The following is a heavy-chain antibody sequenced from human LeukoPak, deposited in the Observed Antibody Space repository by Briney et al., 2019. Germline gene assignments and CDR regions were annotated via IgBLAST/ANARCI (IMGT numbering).Heavy chain of an antibody. CDR1: GFPFSDYG. CDR2: ISHDGSNK. D-gene: IGHD3-3*01. V-gene: IGHV3-30*03. Sequence: GTSLRLSCAASGFPFSDYGMYWVRQAPGKGLEWLAVISHDGSNKYYADSVKGRFTISRDNSKNTLYLQMNSLRAEDTAVYYCARDVDYDFWSGYSMNAFDIWGQGTMVTVSS. J-gene: IGHJ3*02. CDR3: ARDVDYDFWSGYSMNAFDI.